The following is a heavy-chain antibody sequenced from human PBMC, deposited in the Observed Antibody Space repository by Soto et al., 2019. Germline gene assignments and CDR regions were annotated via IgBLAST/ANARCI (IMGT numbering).Heavy chain of an antibody. D-gene: IGHD2-2*01. CDR1: GFTFSSCA. Sequence: PGGSLRLSCSASGFTFSSCAIHWVRQAAGKGLEYVSGISSNGAGTYYAESVKDRFTISRDNSRNTLFLQVNSLTGEDTAVYYCVKDRRSTRRAMDVWGQGTTVTVSS. CDR2: ISSNGAGT. J-gene: IGHJ6*02. V-gene: IGHV3-64D*06. CDR3: VKDRRSTRRAMDV.